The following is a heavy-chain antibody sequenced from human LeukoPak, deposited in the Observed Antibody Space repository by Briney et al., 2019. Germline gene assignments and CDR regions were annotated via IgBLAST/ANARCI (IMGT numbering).Heavy chain of an antibody. D-gene: IGHD3-22*01. CDR2: IYHSGST. J-gene: IGHJ4*02. CDR3: ARSRLKPYDSHDY. CDR1: DYSINSGYY. V-gene: IGHV4-38-2*02. Sequence: SETLSLTCTVSDYSINSGYYWGWIRQPPGKGLEWIGSIYHSGSTCSNPSLKSRVTMSVDTSKNQFSLKLSSVTAADTAVYYCARSRLKPYDSHDYWGQGTLVTVSS.